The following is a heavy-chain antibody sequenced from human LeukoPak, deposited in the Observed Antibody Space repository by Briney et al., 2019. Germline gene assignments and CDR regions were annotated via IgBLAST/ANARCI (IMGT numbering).Heavy chain of an antibody. CDR3: ARDTAFSFDY. Sequence: TGGSLRLSCAASGFTFSRFSMNWVRQAPGKGLEWVSYISGSSGNIHYADSVKGRFTISRDNAKNSLYLQMNGLRAEDTAVYYCARDTAFSFDYWGQGNLVTVSS. J-gene: IGHJ4*02. CDR1: GFTFSRFS. V-gene: IGHV3-48*01. D-gene: IGHD2-21*02. CDR2: ISGSSGNI.